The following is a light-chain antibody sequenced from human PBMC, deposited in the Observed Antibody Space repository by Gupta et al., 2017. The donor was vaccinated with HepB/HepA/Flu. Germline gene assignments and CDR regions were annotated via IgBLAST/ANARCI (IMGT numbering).Light chain of an antibody. CDR1: QSVPSNY. Sequence: DNVLTQSPGTLSLSPGKRATLSCRASQSVPSNYLAWYQQKPGQAPRLLIYGASNRATGIPDRFNGSGSGTDFTLTISRLDPEDFATYYCQQDGSSPCSFGQGTKLEIK. V-gene: IGKV3-20*01. CDR2: GAS. J-gene: IGKJ2*04. CDR3: QQDGSSPCS.